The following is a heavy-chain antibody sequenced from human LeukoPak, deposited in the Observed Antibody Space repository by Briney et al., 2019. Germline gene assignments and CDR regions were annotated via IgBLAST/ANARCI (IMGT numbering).Heavy chain of an antibody. V-gene: IGHV1-2*02. CDR1: GYTFTGYY. Sequence: ASVKDSCKASGYTFTGYYMHWVRQAPGQGLEWMGWINPNSGGTNYAQKFQGRVTMTRDTSISTAYMELSRLRSDDTAVYYCARDLGPTYYYDSSGYSPYWGQGTLVTVSS. J-gene: IGHJ4*02. D-gene: IGHD3-22*01. CDR3: ARDLGPTYYYDSSGYSPY. CDR2: INPNSGGT.